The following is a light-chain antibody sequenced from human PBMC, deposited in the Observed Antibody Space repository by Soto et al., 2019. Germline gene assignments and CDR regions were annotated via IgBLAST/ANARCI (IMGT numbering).Light chain of an antibody. V-gene: IGKV3-20*01. CDR3: QQYGSSPLT. CDR2: GAS. Sequence: EIVLTQSPGTLSLSPGERATLSCRASQSVSRSYLAWYQQKPGQAPRLRIYGASSSATGIPDRFSGSGSGTDFTLTISRLEPEDFAVYYCQQYGSSPLTFGGGTKVEIK. J-gene: IGKJ4*01. CDR1: QSVSRSY.